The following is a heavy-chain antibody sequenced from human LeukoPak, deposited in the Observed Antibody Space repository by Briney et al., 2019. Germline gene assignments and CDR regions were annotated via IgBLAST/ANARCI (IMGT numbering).Heavy chain of an antibody. CDR3: ARDYGSPWAFDI. V-gene: IGHV1-8*01. CDR1: GYTFTSYD. J-gene: IGHJ3*02. CDR2: MNPNSGNT. Sequence: ASVKVSCKASGYTFTSYDINWVRQATGQGLEWMGWMNPNSGNTGYAQKFQGRVTMTRNTSISTAYMELHSLRSEDTAVYYCARDYGSPWAFDIWGRGTMVSVSS. D-gene: IGHD1-26*01.